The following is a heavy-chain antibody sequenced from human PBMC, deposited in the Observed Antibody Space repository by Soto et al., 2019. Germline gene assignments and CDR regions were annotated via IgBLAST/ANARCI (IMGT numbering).Heavy chain of an antibody. Sequence: PXGSLLLSCEASGFTFKNYWMSWIRQAPGKGLEWVANIKQDGSQSYLVDSVKGRVTLTTDTSTSTAYMELRSLRSDDTAIYHCARDPHEFWTSYWFDPWGQGTPVTVSS. CDR2: IKQDGSQS. CDR3: ARDPHEFWTSYWFDP. D-gene: IGHD3-3*01. V-gene: IGHV3-7*03. J-gene: IGHJ5*02. CDR1: GFTFKNYW.